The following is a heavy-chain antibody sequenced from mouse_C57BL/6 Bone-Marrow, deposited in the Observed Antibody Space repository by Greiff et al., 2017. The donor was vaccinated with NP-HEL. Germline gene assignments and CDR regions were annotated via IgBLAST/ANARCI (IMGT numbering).Heavy chain of an antibody. CDR2: ISSGGDYI. CDR1: GFTFSSYA. CDR3: TRRDYYGSNYAMDY. J-gene: IGHJ4*01. D-gene: IGHD1-1*01. Sequence: EVQLVESGEGLVKPGGSLKLSCAASGFTFSSYAMSWVRQTPEKRLEWVAYISSGGDYIYYADTVKGRFPISRDNARNTLYLQMSSLKSEDTAMYYCTRRDYYGSNYAMDYWGQGTSVTVSS. V-gene: IGHV5-9-1*02.